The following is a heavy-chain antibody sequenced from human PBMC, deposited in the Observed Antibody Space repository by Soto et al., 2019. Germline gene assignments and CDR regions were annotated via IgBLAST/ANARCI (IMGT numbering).Heavy chain of an antibody. CDR3: AREYNKSGYRRLDP. Sequence: QVQLQETGPGLVKPSETLSLTCTVSGGSISSGDYYWSWIRQSPGKGLEWIGYSHHSGSTYYNPSLKPRATMSVDSSRNQFSLKLTSVTAADTAVYYCAREYNKSGYRRLDPWGQGTLVTVSS. V-gene: IGHV4-30-4*01. D-gene: IGHD3-22*01. J-gene: IGHJ5*02. CDR1: GGSISSGDYY. CDR2: SHHSGST.